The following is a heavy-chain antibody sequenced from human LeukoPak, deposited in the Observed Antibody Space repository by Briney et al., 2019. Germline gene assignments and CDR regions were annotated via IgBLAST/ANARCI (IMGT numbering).Heavy chain of an antibody. CDR3: ASGYSSSHYRYYFDY. D-gene: IGHD6-13*01. CDR1: GFTFSSYS. Sequence: GGSLRLSGAASGFTFSSYSMNWVRQAPGKGLEWVSYITSSSSTIYYADSVKGRFTISRDNAKNSLYLQMNSLRDEDTAVYYCASGYSSSHYRYYFDYWGQGTLVTVSS. J-gene: IGHJ4*02. CDR2: ITSSSSTI. V-gene: IGHV3-48*02.